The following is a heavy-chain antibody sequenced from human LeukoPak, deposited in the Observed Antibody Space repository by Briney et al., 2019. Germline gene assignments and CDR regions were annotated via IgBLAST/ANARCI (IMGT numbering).Heavy chain of an antibody. CDR3: ARAMVRGVIGGTYYFDY. V-gene: IGHV1-69*13. J-gene: IGHJ4*02. D-gene: IGHD3-10*01. CDR1: GGTFSSYA. Sequence: SVKVSCKASGGTFSSYAISWVRQAPGQGLEWMGGIIPIFGTANYAQKFQGRVTITADESTSTAYMELSSLRSEDTAVYYCARAMVRGVIGGTYYFDYWGQGTLVTVSS. CDR2: IIPIFGTA.